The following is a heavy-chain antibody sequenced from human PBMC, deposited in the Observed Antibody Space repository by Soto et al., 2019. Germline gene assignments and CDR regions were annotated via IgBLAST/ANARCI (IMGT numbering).Heavy chain of an antibody. CDR1: GGTFSSYA. J-gene: IGHJ6*02. Sequence: QVQLVQSGAEVKKPGSSVKVSCKASGGTFSSYAISWVRQAPGQGLEWMGGIIPIFGTANYAQKFQGRVTITADESTSTAYMELSSLRSEDTAVYYCARDSFGDGYNIYYYYDMDVWGQGTTVTVSS. CDR3: ARDSFGDGYNIYYYYDMDV. CDR2: IIPIFGTA. D-gene: IGHD3-3*01. V-gene: IGHV1-69*01.